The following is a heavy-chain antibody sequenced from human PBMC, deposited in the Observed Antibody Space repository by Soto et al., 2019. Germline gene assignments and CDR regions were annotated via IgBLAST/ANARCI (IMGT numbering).Heavy chain of an antibody. D-gene: IGHD2-15*01. CDR3: ARVSCGWTNWFDP. J-gene: IGHJ5*02. V-gene: IGHV1-3*01. CDR2: INVGNGNT. CDR1: GYTYISYS. Sequence: ASVKVSCKASGYTYISYSMHWVRQAPGQRLEWMGWINVGNGNTKYSQNFQGRVTINQDTSARTAYMELSSLTSDDTAVYYCARVSCGWTNWFDPWGQGTLVTVSS.